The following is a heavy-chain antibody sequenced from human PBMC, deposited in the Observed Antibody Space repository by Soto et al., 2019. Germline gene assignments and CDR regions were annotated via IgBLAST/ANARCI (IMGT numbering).Heavy chain of an antibody. CDR1: GGTFSNNA. D-gene: IGHD1-26*01. J-gene: IGHJ5*02. V-gene: IGHV1-69*06. CDR2: ITPLFGTA. CDR3: ARGSYSGSFGAAGS. Sequence: QVQLVQSGAEVKKPGSSVKVSCKASGGTFSNNAVSWVRQAPGQGLEWMGGITPLFGTATYTQKFQGRVTITEDKSTNTAYMELTGLTSEDTAIYFCARGSYSGSFGAAGSWGQGTLVSVSS.